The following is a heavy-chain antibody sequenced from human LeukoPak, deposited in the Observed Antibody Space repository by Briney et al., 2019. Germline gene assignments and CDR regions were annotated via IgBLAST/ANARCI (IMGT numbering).Heavy chain of an antibody. CDR2: IYYSGST. J-gene: IGHJ6*04. CDR1: GGSISSYY. Sequence: SETLSLTCTVSGGSISSYYRSWIRQPPGKGLEWIGYIYYSGSTNYNPSLESRVTISVDTSKNQFSLKLSSVTAADTAVYYCARGTGLLWFGELLVYGMDVWGKGTTVTVSS. CDR3: ARGTGLLWFGELLVYGMDV. D-gene: IGHD3-10*01. V-gene: IGHV4-59*01.